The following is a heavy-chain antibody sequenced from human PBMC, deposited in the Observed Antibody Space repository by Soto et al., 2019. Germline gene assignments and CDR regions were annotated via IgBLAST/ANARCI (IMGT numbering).Heavy chain of an antibody. V-gene: IGHV1-8*01. Sequence: ASVKVSCKASGYTFPSYDINRVRQATGQGLEWMGWMNPNSGNTGYAQKFQGRVTMTRNTSISTAYMELSSLRSEDTAVYYCARGTVTTPRYYYYYMDVWGKGTTVTVSS. CDR3: ARGTVTTPRYYYYYMDV. D-gene: IGHD4-4*01. CDR1: GYTFPSYD. J-gene: IGHJ6*03. CDR2: MNPNSGNT.